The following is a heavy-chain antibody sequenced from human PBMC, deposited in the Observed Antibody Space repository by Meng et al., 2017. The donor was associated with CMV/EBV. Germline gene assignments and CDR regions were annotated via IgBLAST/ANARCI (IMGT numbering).Heavy chain of an antibody. CDR3: ARISGWGWFDP. Sequence: LRLSCTVSGGSMDNVNYYWGWIRQPPGKALEWLAHIFSNDEKSYSTSLKSRLTISKDTSKSQVVLTMTNMDPVDTATYYCARISGWGWFDPWGQGTLVTVS. CDR2: IFSNDEK. J-gene: IGHJ5*02. V-gene: IGHV2-26*01. CDR1: GGSMDNVNYY. D-gene: IGHD1-14*01.